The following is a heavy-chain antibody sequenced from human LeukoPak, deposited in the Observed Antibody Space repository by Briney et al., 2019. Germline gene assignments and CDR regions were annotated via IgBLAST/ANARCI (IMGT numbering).Heavy chain of an antibody. CDR3: ATYRQVLLPFES. V-gene: IGHV3-23*01. CDR2: ILPIGGEI. D-gene: IGHD2-8*02. J-gene: IGHJ4*02. CDR1: GFTFSTFA. Sequence: PGGSLRLSCAASGFTFSTFAMIWVRQPPGKGLEWVSSILPIGGEIHYADSVRGRFTISRDNSKSTLSLQMNSLRAEDTAIYYCATYRQVLLPFESWGQGTLVTVSS.